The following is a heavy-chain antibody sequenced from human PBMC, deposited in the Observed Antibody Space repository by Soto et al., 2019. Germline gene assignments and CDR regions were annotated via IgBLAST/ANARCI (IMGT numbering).Heavy chain of an antibody. CDR3: ARDYYDSSGYYSYFDY. D-gene: IGHD3-22*01. Sequence: QVQLVESGGGVVQPGRSLRLSCAASGFTFSSYAMHWVRQAPGKGVEWVAVISYDGSNKYYADSVKGRFTISRDNSKNTLYLQMNSLRAEDTAVYYCARDYYDSSGYYSYFDYWGQGTLVTVSS. V-gene: IGHV3-30-3*01. J-gene: IGHJ4*02. CDR1: GFTFSSYA. CDR2: ISYDGSNK.